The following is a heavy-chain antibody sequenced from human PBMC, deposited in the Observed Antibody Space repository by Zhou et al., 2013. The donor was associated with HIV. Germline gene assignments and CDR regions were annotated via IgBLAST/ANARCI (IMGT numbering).Heavy chain of an antibody. CDR1: GDTFTSYA. CDR3: ARGGGSCYVSRYFYMDV. D-gene: IGHD2-2*01. J-gene: IGHJ6*03. V-gene: IGHV1-69*14. Sequence: QVQLVQSGAEVKKPGSSVRVSCKASGDTFTSYAISWVRQAPGQGLEWMGGIIPIFGTASYRQKFQGRVTITADKSTSTAYMELSSLRSEDTGVYYCARGGGSCYVSRYFYMDVWGRGTMVTVSS. CDR2: IIPIFGTA.